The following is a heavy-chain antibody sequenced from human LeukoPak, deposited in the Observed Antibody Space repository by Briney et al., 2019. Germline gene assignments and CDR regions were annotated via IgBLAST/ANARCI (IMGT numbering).Heavy chain of an antibody. CDR2: IIPIFGTA. J-gene: IGHJ4*02. CDR1: GGTFISYA. V-gene: IGHV1-69*13. Sequence: ASVKVSCKASGGTFISYAISWVRQAPGQGLEWMGGIIPIFGTANYAQKFQGRVTITADESTSTAHMELNSLRAEDTAVYYCAKAPTYGVVYYFDYWGQGTLVTVSS. D-gene: IGHD4-17*01. CDR3: AKAPTYGVVYYFDY.